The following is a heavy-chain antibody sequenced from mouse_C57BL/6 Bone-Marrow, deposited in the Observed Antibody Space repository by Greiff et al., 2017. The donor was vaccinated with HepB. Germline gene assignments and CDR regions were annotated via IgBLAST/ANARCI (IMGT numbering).Heavy chain of an antibody. CDR2: ISDGGSYT. D-gene: IGHD1-1*01. CDR1: GFTFSSYA. V-gene: IGHV5-4*01. Sequence: EVMLVESGGGLVKPGGSLKLSCAASGFTFSSYAMSWVRQTPEKRLEWVATISDGGSYTYYPENVKGRFTISRDNAKNNLYLQMSHLKSEDTAMYYCAREDYYGTDYYAMDYWGQGTSVTVAS. CDR3: AREDYYGTDYYAMDY. J-gene: IGHJ4*01.